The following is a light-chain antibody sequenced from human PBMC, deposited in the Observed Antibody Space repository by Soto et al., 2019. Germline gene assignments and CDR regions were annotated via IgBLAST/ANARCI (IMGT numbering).Light chain of an antibody. CDR2: DVS. V-gene: IGLV2-11*01. CDR3: CSYAGSPYV. CDR1: SSDVGGYKY. J-gene: IGLJ1*01. Sequence: LAQPRSVSGSPGQSVTISCTGTSSDVGGYKYVSWYQQHPGKAPKLMIYDVSERPSGVPDRFSGSKSGNTASLTISGLHAEDEADYYCCSYAGSPYVFGTGTKVTVL.